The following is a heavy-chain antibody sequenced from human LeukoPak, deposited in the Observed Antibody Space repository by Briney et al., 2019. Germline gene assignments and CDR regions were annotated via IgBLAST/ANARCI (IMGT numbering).Heavy chain of an antibody. D-gene: IGHD4-17*01. CDR2: IYSGGST. V-gene: IGHV3-53*01. CDR1: GFTVSSNY. J-gene: IGHJ3*02. Sequence: GGSLRLSCAASGFTVSSNYMSWVRQAPGKGLEWVSVIYSGGSTYYAESLKGRFTISRDNSKNTLYLQMNSLRAEDTAVYYCAKDRTVTMFSDDAFDIWGQGTMVTVSS. CDR3: AKDRTVTMFSDDAFDI.